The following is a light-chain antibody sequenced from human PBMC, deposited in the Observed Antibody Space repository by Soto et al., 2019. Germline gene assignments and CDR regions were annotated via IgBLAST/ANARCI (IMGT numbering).Light chain of an antibody. V-gene: IGKV1-5*01. Sequence: DSQMTQSPSTVSGAVGDRVTITCRASQSISNWLAWYQQKPGTAPKVLIYHASNLQSGVPSRFSGSGSGTEFTLTISSLQPDDFATYYCQQYNSYSPWTFGQGTKVDIK. CDR1: QSISNW. CDR2: HAS. J-gene: IGKJ1*01. CDR3: QQYNSYSPWT.